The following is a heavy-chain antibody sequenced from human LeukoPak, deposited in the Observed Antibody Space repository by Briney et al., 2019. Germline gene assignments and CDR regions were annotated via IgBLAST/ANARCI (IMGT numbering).Heavy chain of an antibody. V-gene: IGHV3-48*02. CDR1: GFIFSTYS. CDR2: ISSSSSTI. CDR3: ARIPLTKPVAVAGDYYYYGMDV. Sequence: PGGSLRLSCAASGFIFSTYSMNWVRQAPGKGLEWVSYISSSSSTIFYADSVKGRFTISRDNVKNSLYLQMNSLRDEDTAVYYCARIPLTKPVAVAGDYYYYGMDVWGQGTTVTVSS. D-gene: IGHD6-19*01. J-gene: IGHJ6*02.